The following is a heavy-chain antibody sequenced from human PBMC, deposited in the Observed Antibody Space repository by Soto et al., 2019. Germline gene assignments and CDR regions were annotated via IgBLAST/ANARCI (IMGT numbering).Heavy chain of an antibody. V-gene: IGHV4-30-4*01. CDR1: GGSISSGDYY. Sequence: SETLSHTCTVAGGSISSGDYYWSWIRQPPGNGLEWIGCIYYSGSTYYNPSLKSRVTISVDTSKNQFSLKLSSVTAADTAVYDCARRYGATLDYWGKGTLVTVSS. CDR2: IYYSGST. D-gene: IGHD4-17*01. CDR3: ARRYGATLDY. J-gene: IGHJ4*02.